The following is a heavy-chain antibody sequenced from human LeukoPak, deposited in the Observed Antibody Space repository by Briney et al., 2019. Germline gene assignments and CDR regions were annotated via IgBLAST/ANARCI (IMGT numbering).Heavy chain of an antibody. D-gene: IGHD7-27*01. CDR3: ASPRVWGTYLYSLAY. CDR2: ILTSGTT. V-gene: IGHV4-4*09. J-gene: IGHJ4*02. CDR1: NGSISSDH. Sequence: PSETLSLTCTVSNGSISSDHWSWVRQPPGKGLEWIGYILTSGTTNYNPSLKSRLTISVDTSKNQFTLKLSSVTAADTAVYYCASPRVWGTYLYSLAYGAQEPRATVPS.